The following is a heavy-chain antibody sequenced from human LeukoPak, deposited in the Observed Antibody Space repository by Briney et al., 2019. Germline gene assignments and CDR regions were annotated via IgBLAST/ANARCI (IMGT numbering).Heavy chain of an antibody. J-gene: IGHJ4*02. CDR3: TLYNY. D-gene: IGHD1-14*01. Sequence: VASVTVSFKGSGYTFINQDRHGVGQAPGQRGEGIGCINPDNGDTKYSQEFRGRVTITRDTSATTAYMELSSLRSEDMAVYYCTLYNYWGQGTLVTVSS. CDR2: INPDNGDT. CDR1: GYTFINQD. V-gene: IGHV1-3*03.